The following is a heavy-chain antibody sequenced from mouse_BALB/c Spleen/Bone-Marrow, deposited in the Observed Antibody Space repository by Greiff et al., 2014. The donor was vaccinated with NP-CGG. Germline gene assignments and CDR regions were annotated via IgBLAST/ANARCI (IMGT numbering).Heavy chain of an antibody. J-gene: IGHJ3*01. CDR1: GYTFTSYW. CDR2: ISPGSGTT. Sequence: DLVKPGASVKLSCKASGYTFTSYWINWVKQRPGQGLEWIGRISPGSGTTYYNEMFKGKATLTVDTSSTTAYIQPSSLSSEDSAVYFCARGSYYYGSSSPWFAYWGQGTLVTVSA. CDR3: ARGSYYYGSSSPWFAY. D-gene: IGHD1-1*01. V-gene: IGHV1S41*01.